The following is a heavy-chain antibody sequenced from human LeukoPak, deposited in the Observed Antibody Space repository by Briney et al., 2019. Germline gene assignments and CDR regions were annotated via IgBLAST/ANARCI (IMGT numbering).Heavy chain of an antibody. Sequence: GGTLRLSCAASGFTFSRYGMHWVRQAPGKGLEWVAVISYDGSNKYYADSVKGRFTISRDNSKNTLYLQMNSLRAEDTAVYYCARGDMIVVAQGDYWGQGTLVTVSS. CDR3: ARGDMIVVAQGDY. V-gene: IGHV3-30*03. CDR2: ISYDGSNK. CDR1: GFTFSRYG. D-gene: IGHD3-22*01. J-gene: IGHJ4*02.